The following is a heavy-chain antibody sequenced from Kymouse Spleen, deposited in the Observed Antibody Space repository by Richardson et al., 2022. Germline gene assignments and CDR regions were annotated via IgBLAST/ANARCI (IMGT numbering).Heavy chain of an antibody. CDR2: IWYDGSNK. J-gene: IGHJ6*02. CDR3: ARGDFDWLLSPLYYYYGMDV. V-gene: IGHV3-33*01. D-gene: IGHD3-9*01. CDR1: GFTFSSYG. Sequence: QVQLVESGGGVVQPGRSLRLSCAASGFTFSSYGMHWVRQAPGKGLEWVAVIWYDGSNKYYADSVKGRFTISRDNSKNTLYLQMNSLRAEDTAVYYCARGDFDWLLSPLYYYYGMDVWGQGTTVTVSS.